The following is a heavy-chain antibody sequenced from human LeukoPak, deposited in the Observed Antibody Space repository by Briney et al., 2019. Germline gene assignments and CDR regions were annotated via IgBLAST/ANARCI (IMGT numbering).Heavy chain of an antibody. J-gene: IGHJ4*02. CDR2: ISYDGSNK. CDR3: AKNGPFIYDILTGYPSY. V-gene: IGHV3-30*18. Sequence: GGSLRLSCAASGFTFSSYGMHWVRQAPGKGLEGVAVISYDGSNKYYADSVKGRFTISRDNSKNTLYLQMNSLRAEDTAVYYCAKNGPFIYDILTGYPSYWGQGTLVTVSS. CDR1: GFTFSSYG. D-gene: IGHD3-9*01.